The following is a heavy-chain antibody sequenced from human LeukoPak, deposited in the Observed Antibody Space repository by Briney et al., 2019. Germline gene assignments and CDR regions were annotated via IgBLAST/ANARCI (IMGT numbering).Heavy chain of an antibody. D-gene: IGHD3-22*01. CDR1: GYTFTGYY. CDR2: INPNSGGT. CDR3: ARFGDYYDSSGYSGY. Sequence: GASVKVSCKASGYTFTGYYMHGVRQAPGQGLEWMGRINPNSGGTNYAQKFQGRVTMTRDTSISTAYMELSRLRSDDTAVYYCARFGDYYDSSGYSGYWGQGTLVTVSS. J-gene: IGHJ4*02. V-gene: IGHV1-2*06.